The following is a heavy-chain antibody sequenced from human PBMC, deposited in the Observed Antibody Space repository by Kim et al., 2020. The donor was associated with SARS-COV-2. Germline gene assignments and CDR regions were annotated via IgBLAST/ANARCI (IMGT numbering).Heavy chain of an antibody. CDR3: ATVGIVVVVARPGGMDV. V-gene: IGHV1-24*01. D-gene: IGHD2-15*01. CDR2: FDPEDGET. Sequence: ASVKVSCKVSGYTLTELSMHWVRQAPGKGLEWMGGFDPEDGETIYAQKFQGRVTMTEDTSTDTAYMELSSLRSEDTAVYYCATVGIVVVVARPGGMDVWGQGTTVTVSS. CDR1: GYTLTELS. J-gene: IGHJ6*02.